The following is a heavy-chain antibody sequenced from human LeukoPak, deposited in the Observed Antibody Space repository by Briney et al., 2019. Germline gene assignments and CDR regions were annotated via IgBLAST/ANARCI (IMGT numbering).Heavy chain of an antibody. CDR3: ARGGRFTMVRGVTNWFDP. CDR2: ISSSSSYI. J-gene: IGHJ5*02. CDR1: GFTFSSYS. Sequence: PGGSLRLSCAASGFTFSSYSMNWVRQAPGKGLEWVSSISSSSSYIYYADSVKGRFTISRDNAKNSLYLQMNSLRAEDTAEYYCARGGRFTMVRGVTNWFDPWGQGTLVTVSS. D-gene: IGHD3-10*01. V-gene: IGHV3-21*01.